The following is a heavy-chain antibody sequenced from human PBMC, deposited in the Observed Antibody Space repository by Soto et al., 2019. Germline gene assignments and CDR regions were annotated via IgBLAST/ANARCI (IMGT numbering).Heavy chain of an antibody. CDR2: IKEDGSEK. CDR1: GLTFSSYW. D-gene: IGHD3-10*01. CDR3: ARGEAIGDDP. J-gene: IGHJ5*01. V-gene: IGHV3-7*01. Sequence: EVQLVESGGGLAQPGGSLRLSCVASGLTFSSYWMTWVRQAPGKGLEWVANIKEDGSEKYYVDSVKGRFTISRDNAKNSLYLQMKNLRIEDTAVYYCARGEAIGDDPWGQATVVTVSS.